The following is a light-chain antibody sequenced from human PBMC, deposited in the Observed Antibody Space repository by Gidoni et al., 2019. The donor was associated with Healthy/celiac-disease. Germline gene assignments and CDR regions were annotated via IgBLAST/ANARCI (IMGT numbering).Light chain of an antibody. V-gene: IGLV3-1*01. CDR3: QAWDSSTVV. Sequence: SYELNQPPSVSVSPGQTASITCSGDKLGDNYACWYQQKPGQSPVLVIYQDSKRPSGIPERFSGSNSGNTATLTISGTQAMDEADYYCQAWDSSTVVFGVGTKLTVL. CDR2: QDS. CDR1: KLGDNY. J-gene: IGLJ2*01.